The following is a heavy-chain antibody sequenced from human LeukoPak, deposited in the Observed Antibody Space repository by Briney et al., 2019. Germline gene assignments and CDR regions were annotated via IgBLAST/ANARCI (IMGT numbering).Heavy chain of an antibody. V-gene: IGHV3-15*01. J-gene: IGHJ4*02. CDR3: TTDIPTRYCSGGNCYQT. CDR2: IKSKIDGGTT. Sequence: GGSLRLSRAASGFTFSNAWMTWVRQAPGKGLEWVGRIKSKIDGGTTDYAAPVKGRFTISRDDSKNTLNLQMNSLKSEDTAVYYCTTDIPTRYCSGGNCYQTWGQGTLVTVSS. D-gene: IGHD2-15*01. CDR1: GFTFSNAW.